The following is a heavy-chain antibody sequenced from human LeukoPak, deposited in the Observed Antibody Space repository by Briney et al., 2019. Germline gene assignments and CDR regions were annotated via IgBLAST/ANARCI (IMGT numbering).Heavy chain of an antibody. D-gene: IGHD6-6*01. CDR2: ITGSSSYI. J-gene: IGHJ4*01. CDR3: ASGFSSSPYFDY. V-gene: IGHV3-21*01. CDR1: GFPLSTYY. Sequence: GSLRLSCAASGFPLSTYYMNWVRQAPGKGLEWVSFITGSSSYIYYTDSVKGRFTISRDNAKTSLFLQMNSLRDEDTAVYYCASGFSSSPYFDYWGRGTLVTVSS.